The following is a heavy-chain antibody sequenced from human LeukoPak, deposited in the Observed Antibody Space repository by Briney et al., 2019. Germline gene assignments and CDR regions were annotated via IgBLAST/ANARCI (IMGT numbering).Heavy chain of an antibody. D-gene: IGHD2-2*01. CDR1: GYTFTGYY. CDR2: INPNSGGT. J-gene: IGHJ6*02. V-gene: IGHV1-2*06. CDR3: AREKVRQSGMDV. Sequence: ASVKVSCKASGYTFTGYYMHWVRQAPGQGLEWMGRINPNSGGTDYAQKFQGRVTMTRDTSISTAYMELSRLRSDDTAVYYCAREKVRQSGMDVWGQGTTVTVSS.